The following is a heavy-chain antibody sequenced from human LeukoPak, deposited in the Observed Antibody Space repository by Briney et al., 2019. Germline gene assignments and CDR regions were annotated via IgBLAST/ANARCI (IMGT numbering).Heavy chain of an antibody. D-gene: IGHD6-13*01. CDR1: GFTFDDYA. J-gene: IGHJ4*02. CDR2: INWNGGST. Sequence: GGSLRLSCAASGFTFDDYAMSWVRQAPGKGLEWVSGINWNGGSTGYEDSVKGRFTISRDNAKNSLYLQMNSLRAEDTALYHCAREMTAAGSDYWGQGTLVTVSS. V-gene: IGHV3-20*01. CDR3: AREMTAAGSDY.